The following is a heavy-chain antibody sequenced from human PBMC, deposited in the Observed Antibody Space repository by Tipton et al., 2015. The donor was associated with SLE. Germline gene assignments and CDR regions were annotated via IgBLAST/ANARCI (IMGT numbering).Heavy chain of an antibody. V-gene: IGHV4-38-2*02. CDR1: GYSIRNGYF. D-gene: IGHD3-10*01. J-gene: IGHJ4*02. Sequence: LRLSCTVSGYSIRNGYFWGWIRQPPGKGLEWIGSIYHSESTYYNPSLKSRVIISLDRSKNQFSLKLTSVTSADTAVYYCARGPLPYGSGSYFDSWGQGSLVTVSS. CDR2: IYHSEST. CDR3: ARGPLPYGSGSYFDS.